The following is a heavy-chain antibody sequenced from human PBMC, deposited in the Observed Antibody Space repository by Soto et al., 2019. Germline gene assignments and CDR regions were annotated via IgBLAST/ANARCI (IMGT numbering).Heavy chain of an antibody. CDR3: AHSRNLIAEDAQVGDFDY. V-gene: IGHV2-5*02. Sequence: QITLKESGTTQVKPTQTLTLTCSFSGFSLNTDGEGVGWVRQTPGEALEWLALIYWDDDERYSPSLKTRPTITKDPSKNQVVLIMTNMDPVDTATYYCAHSRNLIAEDAQVGDFDYWGQGTLVTVSS. D-gene: IGHD6-13*01. CDR2: IYWDDDE. J-gene: IGHJ4*02. CDR1: GFSLNTDGEG.